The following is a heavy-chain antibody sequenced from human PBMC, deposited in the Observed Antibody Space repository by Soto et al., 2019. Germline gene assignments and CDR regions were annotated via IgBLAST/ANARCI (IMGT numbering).Heavy chain of an antibody. V-gene: IGHV3-48*01. CDR3: ARDYDFWSGYFDY. D-gene: IGHD3-3*01. J-gene: IGHJ4*02. CDR2: ISSSSSTI. Sequence: GGSLRLSCAASGFTFSSYSMNWVRQAPGKGLEWVSYISSSSSTIYYADSVKGRFTISRDNAKNSLYLQMNSLRAEDTAVYYCARDYDFWSGYFDYWGQGTLVTVSS. CDR1: GFTFSSYS.